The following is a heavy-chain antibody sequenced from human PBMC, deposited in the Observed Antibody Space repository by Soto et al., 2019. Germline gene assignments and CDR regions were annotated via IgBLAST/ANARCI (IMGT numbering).Heavy chain of an antibody. Sequence: GASVKVTCTDSGYTFTVNYMHWVRQAPGQGLEWMGWINPNSGGTNYAQKFQGWVTMTRDTSISTAYMELSRLRSDDTAVYYCARGGSLRLGYCSGGSCHEMDVWGQGTTVTVSS. V-gene: IGHV1-2*04. J-gene: IGHJ6*02. CDR3: ARGGSLRLGYCSGGSCHEMDV. D-gene: IGHD2-15*01. CDR2: INPNSGGT. CDR1: GYTFTVNY.